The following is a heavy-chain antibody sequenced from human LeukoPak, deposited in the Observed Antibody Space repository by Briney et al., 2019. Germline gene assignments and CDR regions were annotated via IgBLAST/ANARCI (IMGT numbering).Heavy chain of an antibody. V-gene: IGHV3-21*01. D-gene: IGHD3-10*01. CDR1: GFTFSRYS. Sequence: GGSLRLSRAASGFTFSRYSVNWVRQAPGKGLEWVSCITGSSDYIFYADSVRGRFTISRDNVKNSLFLQMNSLRAEDTAVYYCAKFKGHYGDSEYYFDSWGQGTLVTVSS. CDR3: AKFKGHYGDSEYYFDS. CDR2: ITGSSDYI. J-gene: IGHJ4*02.